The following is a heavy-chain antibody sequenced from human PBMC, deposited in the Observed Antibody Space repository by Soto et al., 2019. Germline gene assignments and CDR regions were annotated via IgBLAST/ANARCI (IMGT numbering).Heavy chain of an antibody. CDR1: GGSVSSGRFC. D-gene: IGHD6-19*01. CDR2: IYYSGST. Sequence: QVQLQESGPGLVKPSETLSLTCTVSGGSVSSGRFCWSWIRQPPGKGLEWIGYIYYSGSTKYNPSLRSRVTISVDTSKNQFSLKLTSVTAADTAVYYCARSGSGSGWLGGQGTLVTVSS. CDR3: ARSGSGSGWL. J-gene: IGHJ4*02. V-gene: IGHV4-61*01.